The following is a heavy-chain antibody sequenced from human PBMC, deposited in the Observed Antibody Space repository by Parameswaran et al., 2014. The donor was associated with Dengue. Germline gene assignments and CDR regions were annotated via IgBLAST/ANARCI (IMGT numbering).Heavy chain of an antibody. CDR2: MNPNSGNT. Sequence: WVRQAPGQGLEWMGWMNPNSGNTGYAQKFQGRVTMTRNTSISTAYMELSSLRSEDTAVYYCARGISATRYYYGMDVWGQGTTVTVSS. J-gene: IGHJ6*02. V-gene: IGHV1-8*01. CDR3: ARGISATRYYYGMDV. D-gene: IGHD3-9*01.